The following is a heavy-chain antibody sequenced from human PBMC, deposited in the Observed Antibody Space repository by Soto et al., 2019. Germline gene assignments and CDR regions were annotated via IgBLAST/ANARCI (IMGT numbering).Heavy chain of an antibody. Sequence: PGESLKISCKGSGYNFNTYWIGWVRQMSGKGLEWMGIIYPGDSKTRYSPSLQGQVTISADKSISTAYLQWSSLKASDTAMYYCARIDVVPTATASGFDYWGQGTLVTVSS. CDR3: ARIDVVPTATASGFDY. D-gene: IGHD2-2*01. CDR1: GYNFNTYW. J-gene: IGHJ4*02. V-gene: IGHV5-51*01. CDR2: IYPGDSKT.